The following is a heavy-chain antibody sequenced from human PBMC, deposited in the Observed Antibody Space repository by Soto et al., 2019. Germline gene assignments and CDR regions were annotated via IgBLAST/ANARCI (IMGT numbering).Heavy chain of an antibody. J-gene: IGHJ4*02. CDR1: GFTSSAYG. D-gene: IGHD4-17*01. CDR3: AKDYDFEY. Sequence: EVHLLESGGGLVQPGGSLRLSCAASGFTSSAYGMSWVRQAPGKGVEWVSGISASGGSTYYTESVKGRFAISRYNANNTLYRQMSSLRAEVAAVYYCAKDYDFEYSGQGALVTVTS. CDR2: ISASGGST. V-gene: IGHV3-23*01.